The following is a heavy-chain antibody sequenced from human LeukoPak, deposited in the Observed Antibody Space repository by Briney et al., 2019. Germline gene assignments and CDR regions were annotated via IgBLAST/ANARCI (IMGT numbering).Heavy chain of an antibody. V-gene: IGHV3-23*01. CDR2: ISGSGGST. D-gene: IGHD4-17*01. Sequence: PGGSLRLSCAASGFTFSSYAMSWVRQAPGKGLEWVSAISGSGGSTYYADSVKGRFTISRDNAKNSLYLQMNSLRDEDTAVYYCARAPSNTPARPTVTTFPWGQGTLVTVSS. CDR1: GFTFSSYA. CDR3: ARAPSNTPARPTVTTFP. J-gene: IGHJ4*02.